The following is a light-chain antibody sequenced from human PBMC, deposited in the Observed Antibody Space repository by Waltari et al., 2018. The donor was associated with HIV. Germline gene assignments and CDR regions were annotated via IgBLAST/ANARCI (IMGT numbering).Light chain of an antibody. V-gene: IGLV6-57*01. CDR1: SGSVASNY. CDR2: EDN. Sequence: NFMLTQPHSVSESPGKTVTISCTRSSGSVASNYVPWYQHRPGSSPTTVIYEDNQRPSGVPDRFSGSIDSSSNSASLTISGLKTEDEADYYCQSYDSRNHVVFGGGTKLTVL. CDR3: QSYDSRNHVV. J-gene: IGLJ2*01.